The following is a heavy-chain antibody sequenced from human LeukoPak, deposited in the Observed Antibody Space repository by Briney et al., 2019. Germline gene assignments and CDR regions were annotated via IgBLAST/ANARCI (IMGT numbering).Heavy chain of an antibody. CDR3: ARDRRAYSSSSGVYYYYYYMDV. J-gene: IGHJ6*03. V-gene: IGHV4-59*12. CDR1: GGSISSYY. CDR2: IYYSGST. D-gene: IGHD6-6*01. Sequence: SETLSLTCTVSGGSISSYYWSWIRQPPGKGLEWIGYIYYSGSTNYNPSLKSRVTISVDTSKNQFSLKLSSVTAADTAVYYCARDRRAYSSSSGVYYYYYYMDVWGKGTTVTVSS.